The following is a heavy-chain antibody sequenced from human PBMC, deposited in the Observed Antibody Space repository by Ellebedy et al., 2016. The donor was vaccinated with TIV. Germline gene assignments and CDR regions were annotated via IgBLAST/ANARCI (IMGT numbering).Heavy chain of an antibody. CDR2: ISAYNGNT. CDR1: GGTFSSYA. Sequence: ASVKVSXXASGGTFSSYAISWVRQAPGQGLEWMGWISAYNGNTNYAQKLQGRVTMTTDTSTSTAYMELRSLRSDDTAVYYCARVDGYYIVRGDYWGQGTLVTVSS. CDR3: ARVDGYYIVRGDY. D-gene: IGHD3-3*01. V-gene: IGHV1-18*01. J-gene: IGHJ4*02.